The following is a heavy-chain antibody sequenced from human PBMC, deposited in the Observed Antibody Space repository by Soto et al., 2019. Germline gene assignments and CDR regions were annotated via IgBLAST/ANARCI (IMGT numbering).Heavy chain of an antibody. CDR1: GGSFSGYY. J-gene: IGHJ6*03. D-gene: IGHD2-15*01. Sequence: SETLSLTCAVYGGSFSGYYWSWIRQPPGKGLEWIGEINHSGSTNYNPSLKSRVTISVDTSKNQFSLKLSSVTAADTAVYYCARHLERRRGRCSGGSCSNYYYYMDVWGKGTTVTVSS. CDR3: ARHLERRRGRCSGGSCSNYYYYMDV. V-gene: IGHV4-34*01. CDR2: INHSGST.